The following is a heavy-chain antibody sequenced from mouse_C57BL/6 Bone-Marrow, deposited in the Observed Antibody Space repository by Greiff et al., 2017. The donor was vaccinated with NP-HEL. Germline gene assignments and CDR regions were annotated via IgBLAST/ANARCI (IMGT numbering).Heavy chain of an antibody. CDR3: HYYGSSYVGYFDY. CDR2: IHPNSGST. D-gene: IGHD1-1*01. V-gene: IGHV1-64*01. J-gene: IGHJ2*01. Sequence: QVQLQQPGAELVKPGASVKLSCTASGYTFTSYWMHWVKQRPGQGLEWIGMIHPNSGSTNYNEKFKSKATLTVDKSSSTAYMQLSSLTSEDSAVYYCHYYGSSYVGYFDYWGQGTTLTVSS. CDR1: GYTFTSYW.